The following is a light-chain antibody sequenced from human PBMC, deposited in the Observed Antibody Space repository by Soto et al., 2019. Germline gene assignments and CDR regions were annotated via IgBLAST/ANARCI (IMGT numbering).Light chain of an antibody. CDR1: QSISSN. J-gene: IGKJ3*01. V-gene: IGKV3-15*01. CDR2: GAS. Sequence: EIGMPQSPATLSSSPGERATLSCRAIQSISSNLAWYQQKPGQAPRLLLYGASTRATGIPATFSGSGSGTEFTLTISSLQSEDFAVYDCQQYNNWPFTFGPGTKVDIK. CDR3: QQYNNWPFT.